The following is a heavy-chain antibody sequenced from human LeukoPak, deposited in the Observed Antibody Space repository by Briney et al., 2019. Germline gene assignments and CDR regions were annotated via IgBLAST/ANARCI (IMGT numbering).Heavy chain of an antibody. V-gene: IGHV3-21*01. Sequence: PGGSLRLSCAASGFTFSSCSMNWVRQAPGKGLEWVSSISSSSSYIYYADSVKGRFTISRDNAKNSLYLQMNSLRAEDTAVYYCARDPRFLGWAIDYWGQGTLVTVSS. J-gene: IGHJ4*02. CDR3: ARDPRFLGWAIDY. CDR2: ISSSSSYI. CDR1: GFTFSSCS. D-gene: IGHD6-19*01.